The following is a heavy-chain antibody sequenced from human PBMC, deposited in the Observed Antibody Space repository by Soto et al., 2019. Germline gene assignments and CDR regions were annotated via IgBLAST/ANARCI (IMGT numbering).Heavy chain of an antibody. J-gene: IGHJ4*02. CDR1: GGTFGSYS. Sequence: ASVKVSCKASGGTFGSYSISWVRQAPGQGLEWMGGIIGIFGTANYAQKFQGRVTITTDKSTSTAYMELSSLRSEDTAVYYCARQQGTAAANDYWGQGTLVTVSS. CDR3: ARQQGTAAANDY. V-gene: IGHV1-69*05. CDR2: IIGIFGTA. D-gene: IGHD6-13*01.